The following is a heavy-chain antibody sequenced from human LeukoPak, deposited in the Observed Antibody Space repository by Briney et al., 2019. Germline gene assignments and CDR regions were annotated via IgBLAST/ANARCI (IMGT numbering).Heavy chain of an antibody. CDR2: IYYSGST. CDR3: ARDATIAGIDY. Sequence: SETLSLTCTVSGGSICSYYWSWIRQPPGKGLEWIGYIYYSGSTNYNPSLKSRVTISVDTSKNQFSLKLSSVTAADTAVYYCARDATIAGIDYWGQGTLVTVSS. J-gene: IGHJ4*02. D-gene: IGHD6-13*01. V-gene: IGHV4-59*01. CDR1: GGSICSYY.